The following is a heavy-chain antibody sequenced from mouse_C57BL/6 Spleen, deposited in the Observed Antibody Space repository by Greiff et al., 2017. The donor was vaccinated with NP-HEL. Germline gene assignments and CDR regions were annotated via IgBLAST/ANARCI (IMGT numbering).Heavy chain of an antibody. CDR2: ISYDGSN. CDR1: GYSITSGYY. J-gene: IGHJ1*03. D-gene: IGHD1-1*01. V-gene: IGHV3-6*01. CDR3: ARRGGSSYGWYFDV. Sequence: VQLKESGPGLVKPSQSLSLTCSVTGYSITSGYYWNWIRQFPGNKLEWMGYISYDGSNNYNPSLKNRISITRDTSKNQFFLKLNSVTTEDTATYDCARRGGSSYGWYFDVWGTGTTVTVSS.